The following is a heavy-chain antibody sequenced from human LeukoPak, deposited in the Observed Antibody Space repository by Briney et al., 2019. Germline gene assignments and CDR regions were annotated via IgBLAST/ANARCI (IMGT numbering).Heavy chain of an antibody. V-gene: IGHV2-70*04. CDR1: GFSLSTSGMR. CDR2: IDWDDDK. Sequence: SGPTLGNPTQTLTLTCTFSGFSLSTSGMRVSWIRQPPGKALEWLARIDWDDDKFYSTSLKTRLTISKDTSKNQVVLTMTNMDPVDTATYYCARGGGATAVDYWGQGTLVTVSS. D-gene: IGHD1-26*01. CDR3: ARGGGATAVDY. J-gene: IGHJ4*02.